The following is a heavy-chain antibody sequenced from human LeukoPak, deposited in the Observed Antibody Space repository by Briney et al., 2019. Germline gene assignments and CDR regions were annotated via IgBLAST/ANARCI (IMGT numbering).Heavy chain of an antibody. CDR1: GGSISSSSYY. CDR3: KATGGSYPYWYFDL. CDR2: IHYSGST. D-gene: IGHD1-26*01. J-gene: IGHJ2*01. V-gene: IGHV4-39*07. Sequence: SETLSLTCTVSGGSISSSSYYWGWLRQPPGKGLEWIGSIHYSGSTYYNPSLKSRVTISVDTSKNQFSLKLSSVTAADTAVYYCKATGGSYPYWYFDLWGRGTLVTVSS.